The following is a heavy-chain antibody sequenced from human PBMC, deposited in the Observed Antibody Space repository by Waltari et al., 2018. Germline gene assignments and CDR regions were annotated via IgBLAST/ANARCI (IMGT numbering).Heavy chain of an antibody. CDR3: AKDWGSSSSFDY. J-gene: IGHJ4*02. CDR2: MSGSGGST. D-gene: IGHD6-13*01. Sequence: EVQLLESGGGLVQPVGSLRLSCAASGFTFSSYAMSWVRQAPGKGVEWVAAMSGSGGSTYYADSVKGWCTTARDNSKNTLYLQINSLRAEDTDVYYCAKDWGSSSSFDYWGQGTLVTVSS. V-gene: IGHV3-23*01. CDR1: GFTFSSYA.